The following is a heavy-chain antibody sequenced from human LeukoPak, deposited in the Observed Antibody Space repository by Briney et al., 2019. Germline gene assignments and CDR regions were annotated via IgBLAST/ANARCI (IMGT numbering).Heavy chain of an antibody. CDR2: ISGSGGTT. V-gene: IGHV3-23*01. CDR3: AKDRAYYYESSGYQFGY. Sequence: GESLRLSCAASGFTFSSYAMSWVRQAPGKELEWVSGISGSGGTTYYADSVKGRITISRDNSKNTMYLEMNSLRAEDTAVYYCAKDRAYYYESSGYQFGYWGQGTLVTVST. J-gene: IGHJ4*02. D-gene: IGHD3-22*01. CDR1: GFTFSSYA.